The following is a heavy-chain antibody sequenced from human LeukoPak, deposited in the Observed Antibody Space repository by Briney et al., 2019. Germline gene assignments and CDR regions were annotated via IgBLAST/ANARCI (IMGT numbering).Heavy chain of an antibody. CDR1: GGSISSYY. CDR3: ARDSSNYYMYYFDY. CDR2: IYTSGST. Sequence: SETLSLTCTVSGGSISSYYWSWIRQPAGKGLEWIGRIYTSGSTNYNPSLKSRVTMSVDTSKNQFSLKLSSVTAADTAVYYCARDSSNYYMYYFDYWGQGALVTVSS. J-gene: IGHJ4*02. D-gene: IGHD6-13*01. V-gene: IGHV4-4*07.